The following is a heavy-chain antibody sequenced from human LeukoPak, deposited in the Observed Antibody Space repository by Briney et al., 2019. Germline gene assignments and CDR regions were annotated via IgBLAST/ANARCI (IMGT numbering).Heavy chain of an antibody. CDR3: ARGGPYYYGSGSPYYFDY. J-gene: IGHJ4*02. Sequence: SVKVSCKASGGTFSSYAISWVRQAPGQGLEWMGGIIPIFGTANYAQKFQGRVTITADESTSTAYMELSSLRSEDTAVYYCARGGPYYYGSGSPYYFDYWGQGTLVTVSS. CDR1: GGTFSSYA. D-gene: IGHD3-10*01. V-gene: IGHV1-69*13. CDR2: IIPIFGTA.